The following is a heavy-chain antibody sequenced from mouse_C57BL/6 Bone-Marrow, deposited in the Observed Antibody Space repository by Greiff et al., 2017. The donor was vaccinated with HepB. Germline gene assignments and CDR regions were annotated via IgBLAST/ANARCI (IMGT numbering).Heavy chain of an antibody. Sequence: VQLQESGPELVKPGASVKISCKASGYSFTSYYIHWVKQRPGQGLEWIGWIYPGSGNTKYNEKFKGKSTLTADTSSSTAYMQRSSQTSEDSAVYYCARDDYGSSYDAMDYWGQGTSVSVSS. J-gene: IGHJ4*01. CDR3: ARDDYGSSYDAMDY. CDR2: IYPGSGNT. V-gene: IGHV1-66*01. CDR1: GYSFTSYY. D-gene: IGHD1-1*01.